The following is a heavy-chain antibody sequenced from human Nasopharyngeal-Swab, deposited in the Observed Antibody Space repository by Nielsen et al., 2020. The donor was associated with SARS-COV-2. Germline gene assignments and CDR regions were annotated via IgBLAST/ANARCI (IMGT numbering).Heavy chain of an antibody. V-gene: IGHV3-48*04. CDR1: GFTFSSYS. Sequence: GGSLRLSCAASGFTFSSYSMNWVRQAPGKGLEWVSYISSSSSTIYYADSVKGRFTISRDNAKNLLYLQMNSLRAEDTAVYYCARGDYYDSSGYYTYWGQGTLVTVSS. J-gene: IGHJ4*02. D-gene: IGHD3-22*01. CDR2: ISSSSSTI. CDR3: ARGDYYDSSGYYTY.